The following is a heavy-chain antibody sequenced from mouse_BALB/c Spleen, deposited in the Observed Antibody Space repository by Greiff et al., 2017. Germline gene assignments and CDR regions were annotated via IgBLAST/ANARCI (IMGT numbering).Heavy chain of an antibody. J-gene: IGHJ4*01. D-gene: IGHD2-3*01. CDR3: ARSGWSYDGYYPFIGYAMDY. V-gene: IGHV3-2*02. CDR2: ISYSGST. CDR1: GYSITSDYA. Sequence: EVKLQESGPGLVKPSQSLSLTCTVTGYSITSDYAWNWIRQFPGNKLEWMGYISYSGSTSYNPSLKSRISITRDTSKNQFFLQLNSVTTEDTATYYCARSGWSYDGYYPFIGYAMDYWGQGTSVTVSS.